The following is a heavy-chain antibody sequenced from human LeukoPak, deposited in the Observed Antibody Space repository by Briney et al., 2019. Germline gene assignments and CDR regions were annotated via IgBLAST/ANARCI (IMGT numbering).Heavy chain of an antibody. V-gene: IGHV3-23*01. J-gene: IGHJ4*02. CDR2: ITGSGGGT. CDR1: GFTFSNYA. D-gene: IGHD1-1*01. CDR3: AKVEGASKASVY. Sequence: GGSLRLSCAASGFTFSNYAMIWVRQAPEKGLEWVSAITGSGGGTYYADSVKGRFTISRDNSKNTLYLQMNGLRADDTAVYYCAKVEGASKASVYWGQGALVTVSS.